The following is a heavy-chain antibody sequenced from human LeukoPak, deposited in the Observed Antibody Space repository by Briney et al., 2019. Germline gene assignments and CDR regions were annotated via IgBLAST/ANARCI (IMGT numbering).Heavy chain of an antibody. J-gene: IGHJ4*02. CDR1: GFTFDDYA. Sequence: GGSLRLSCSASGFTFDDYAVSWFRQAPGKGLEWVGFIRSKAFGGTPEYAASVRGRFTISRDDSKSIAYLQMNSLKTEDTAVYYCTRNALTVHFDHGSQGTLVTVSS. V-gene: IGHV3-49*03. D-gene: IGHD3-9*01. CDR2: IRSKAFGGTP. CDR3: TRNALTVHFDH.